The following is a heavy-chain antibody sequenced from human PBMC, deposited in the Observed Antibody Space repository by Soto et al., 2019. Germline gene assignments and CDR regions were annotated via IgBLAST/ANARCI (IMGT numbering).Heavy chain of an antibody. CDR3: ARDIGGFGELLTPDY. CDR2: IKQDGSEK. D-gene: IGHD3-10*01. CDR1: GFTFSSYW. J-gene: IGHJ4*02. Sequence: PGGSLRLSCAASGFTFSSYWMSWIRQAPGKGLEWVANIKQDGSEKYYVNSVKGRFTISRDNAKNSLYLQMNSLRVEDTAVYYCARDIGGFGELLTPDYWGQGTLVTVSS. V-gene: IGHV3-7*01.